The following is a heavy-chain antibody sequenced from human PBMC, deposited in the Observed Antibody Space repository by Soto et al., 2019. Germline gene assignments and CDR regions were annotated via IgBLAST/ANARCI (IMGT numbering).Heavy chain of an antibody. CDR3: ARQHYDFWSGYYYYYGMDV. CDR1: GGSIRSSSYY. J-gene: IGHJ6*02. D-gene: IGHD3-3*01. V-gene: IGHV4-39*01. CDR2: IYYSGST. Sequence: SETLSLTCTVAGGSIRSSSYYWGWIRQPPGKGLEWIGSIYYSGSTYYNPSLKSRVTISVDTSKNQFSLKLSSVTAADTAVYYCARQHYDFWSGYYYYYGMDVWGQGTTVTVSS.